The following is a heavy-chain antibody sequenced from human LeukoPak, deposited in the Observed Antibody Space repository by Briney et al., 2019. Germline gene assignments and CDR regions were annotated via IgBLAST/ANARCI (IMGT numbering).Heavy chain of an antibody. CDR2: MNPNSGNT. CDR1: GYTFTTYD. Sequence: GASVKVSCKASGYTFTTYDINWVRQATGQGLEWMGWMNPNSGNTGYAQKFQGRVTMTRDTSISTAYMELSSLRSEDTAVYYCAREPTKPPYYFDYGARETRVIVSS. V-gene: IGHV1-8*01. J-gene: IGHJ4*02. CDR3: AREPTKPPYYFDY.